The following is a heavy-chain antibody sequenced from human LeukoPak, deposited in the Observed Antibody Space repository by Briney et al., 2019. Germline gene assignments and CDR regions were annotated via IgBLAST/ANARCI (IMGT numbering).Heavy chain of an antibody. Sequence: GGSLRLSCAASGFTFSSYEMNWVRQAPGKGLEWVSYISSSGSTIYYADSVKGRFTISRDNSKNTLYLQMNSLRAEDTAVYYCAKDQGYSSGWYDRVFDYWGQGTLVTVSS. CDR3: AKDQGYSSGWYDRVFDY. CDR1: GFTFSSYE. CDR2: ISSSGSTI. J-gene: IGHJ4*02. D-gene: IGHD6-19*01. V-gene: IGHV3-48*03.